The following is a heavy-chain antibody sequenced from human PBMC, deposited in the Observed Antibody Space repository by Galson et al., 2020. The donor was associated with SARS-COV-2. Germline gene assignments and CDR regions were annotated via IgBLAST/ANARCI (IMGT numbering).Heavy chain of an antibody. CDR2: IHYTGRT. CDR3: ARTMVVVSYHMDV. CDR1: GGPIKNYY. J-gene: IGHJ6*02. V-gene: IGHV4-59*08. Sequence: ETSETLSLTCTVSGGPIKNYYWSWIRQPPGKGPEWIGFIHYTGRTNYHPSLKSRVTISVDTSENQVSLKLNSVTAADTAVYYCARTMVVVSYHMDVWGQGTAVAVSS. D-gene: IGHD3-22*01.